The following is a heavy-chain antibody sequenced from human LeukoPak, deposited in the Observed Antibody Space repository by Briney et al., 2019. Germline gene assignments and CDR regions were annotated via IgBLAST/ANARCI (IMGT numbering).Heavy chain of an antibody. Sequence: ASVKVSCKASGGTFSSYAISWVRQAPGQGLEWMGGIIPIFGTANYAQKFQGRVTITADESTSTAYMELSSLRSDDTAVYYCASFGGRTDCSGGSCYGPLDAFDIWGQGTMVTVSS. D-gene: IGHD2-15*01. V-gene: IGHV1-69*13. CDR2: IIPIFGTA. CDR3: ASFGGRTDCSGGSCYGPLDAFDI. CDR1: GGTFSSYA. J-gene: IGHJ3*02.